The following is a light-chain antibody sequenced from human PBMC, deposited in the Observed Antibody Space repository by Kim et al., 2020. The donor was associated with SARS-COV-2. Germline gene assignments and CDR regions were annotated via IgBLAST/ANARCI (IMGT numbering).Light chain of an antibody. J-gene: IGLJ3*02. CDR2: YDS. CDR3: QVWGSSSAHVV. V-gene: IGLV3-21*03. CDR1: NVGRNR. Sequence: GKTARITCGVNNVGRNRVHWYQNRRSQGPGVVVYYDSDRPSGTPERFSGSNAGNTATLTIRRVEAGDETYYYCQVWGSSSAHVVFGGGTQLTV.